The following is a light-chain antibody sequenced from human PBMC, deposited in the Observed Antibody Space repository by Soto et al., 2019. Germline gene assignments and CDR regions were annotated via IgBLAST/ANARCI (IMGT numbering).Light chain of an antibody. CDR1: QSVSSN. V-gene: IGKV3-15*01. Sequence: EIVMTQSPATPSVSPGERATLSCWASQSVSSNLAWYQQKPGQAPRLVIYGASTRATGIPARFSGSGSGTEFTLTISSLQSEDFAVYYCQQYNNWITFGQGTRLEIK. CDR3: QQYNNWIT. J-gene: IGKJ5*01. CDR2: GAS.